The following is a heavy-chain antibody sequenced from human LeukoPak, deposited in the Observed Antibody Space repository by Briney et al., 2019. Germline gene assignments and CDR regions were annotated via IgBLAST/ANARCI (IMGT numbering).Heavy chain of an antibody. Sequence: GASVKVSCKASGGTFSSYAISWVRQAPGQGLEWMGGIIPIFGTANYAQKFQGRVTITADKSTSTAYMGLGSLRSEDTAVYYCAISMTTVTTGWFDPWGQGTLVTVSS. CDR3: AISMTTVTTGWFDP. CDR1: GGTFSSYA. D-gene: IGHD4-17*01. J-gene: IGHJ5*02. CDR2: IIPIFGTA. V-gene: IGHV1-69*06.